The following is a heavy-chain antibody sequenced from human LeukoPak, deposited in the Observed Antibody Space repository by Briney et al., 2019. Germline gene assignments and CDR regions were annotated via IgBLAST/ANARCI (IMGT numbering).Heavy chain of an antibody. CDR1: GYTFTGYY. J-gene: IGHJ4*02. D-gene: IGHD2-21*01. Sequence: ASVKVSRKASGYTFTGYYVHWVRQAPGQGLEWMGWINPSSGGTNYAQKFQGRVTMTRDTSISTAYLELSRLRSDDTAVYYCARSYRGRQFDYWGQGTLVTVSS. V-gene: IGHV1-2*02. CDR3: ARSYRGRQFDY. CDR2: INPSSGGT.